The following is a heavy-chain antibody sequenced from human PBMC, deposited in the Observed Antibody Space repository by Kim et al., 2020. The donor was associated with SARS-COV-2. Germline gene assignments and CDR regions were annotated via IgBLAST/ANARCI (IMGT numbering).Heavy chain of an antibody. D-gene: IGHD6-19*01. CDR1: GFILRNYD. J-gene: IGHJ5*02. Sequence: GGSLRLSCAAAGFILRNYDMHWVRQAAGRGLEWVSVIGPAGDTYYLGSVKGRFTISRENARNSLYLQMNSLRAGDTAVYYCARAGSGWYGGGFDPWGRGTLVTVSS. V-gene: IGHV3-13*04. CDR2: IGPAGDT. CDR3: ARAGSGWYGGGFDP.